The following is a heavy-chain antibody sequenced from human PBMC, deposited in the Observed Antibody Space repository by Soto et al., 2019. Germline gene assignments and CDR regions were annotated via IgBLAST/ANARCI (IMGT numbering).Heavy chain of an antibody. CDR2: IYSTDSDT. CDR3: ARLWGPYVAVRADY. CDR1: GYSFTNYW. V-gene: IGHV5-51*01. D-gene: IGHD6-6*01. Sequence: PGESLKISCMGSGYSFTNYWVAWVRQVPGKGLEWMGIIYSTDSDTRYSPSFQGHVTISADRSTNTTYLQWSSLKASDTAIYYCARLWGPYVAVRADYWGQGTLVTVSS. J-gene: IGHJ4*02.